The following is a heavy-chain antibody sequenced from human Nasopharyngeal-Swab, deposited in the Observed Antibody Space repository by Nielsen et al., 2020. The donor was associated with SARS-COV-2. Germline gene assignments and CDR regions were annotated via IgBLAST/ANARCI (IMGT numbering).Heavy chain of an antibody. CDR2: IYHSGRT. J-gene: IGHJ3*02. D-gene: IGHD2-8*01. CDR3: ARHMLGGPTAFDI. CDR1: GGSISRSNW. V-gene: IGHV4-4*02. Sequence: SETLSLTCAVSGGSISRSNWWSYVRQAPGKGLEWIGEIYHSGRTNYNPSLTSRVTISVDKSKNQFSLKLRSVTAADTAVFYCARHMLGGPTAFDIWGQGTVVTVSS.